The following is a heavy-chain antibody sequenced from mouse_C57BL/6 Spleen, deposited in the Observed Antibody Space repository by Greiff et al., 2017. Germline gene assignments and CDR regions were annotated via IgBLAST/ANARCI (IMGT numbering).Heavy chain of an antibody. CDR1: GFSFNTYA. V-gene: IGHV10-1*01. Sequence: EVKLMESGGGLVQPKGSLKLSCAASGFSFNTYAMNWVRQAPGKGLEWVARIRSKSNNYATYYAESVKDRFTISRDDSESMLYLQMNNLKTEDTAMYYCVRLRDYHAMDYWGQGTSVTVSS. J-gene: IGHJ4*01. CDR2: IRSKSNNYAT. CDR3: VRLRDYHAMDY.